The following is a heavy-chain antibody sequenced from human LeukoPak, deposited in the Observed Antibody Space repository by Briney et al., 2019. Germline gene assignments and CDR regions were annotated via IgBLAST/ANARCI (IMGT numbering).Heavy chain of an antibody. CDR3: AKGIYSSGWSYFDY. J-gene: IGHJ4*01. Sequence: GGSLRLSFAASGFTFDEYVMHWVRQAPGKGLEWVSTLSGSGITTYYADSVKGRFTISRDNSKNTLYLQMNSLRAEDTAVYYCAKGIYSSGWSYFDYWGHGTLVTVSS. CDR2: LSGSGITT. V-gene: IGHV3-23*01. D-gene: IGHD6-19*01. CDR1: GFTFDEYV.